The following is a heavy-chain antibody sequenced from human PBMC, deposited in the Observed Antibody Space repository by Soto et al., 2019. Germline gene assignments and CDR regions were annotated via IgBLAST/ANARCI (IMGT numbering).Heavy chain of an antibody. CDR3: AREYSTTVVAPGY. D-gene: IGHD3-22*01. Sequence: PGGSLRLSCAASGFTFSSYAMHWVRQTPGKGLEWVALISYDGTDKCYTDSVKGRFTISRDNSKNTLYLQMNSLRAEDTSVYYCAREYSTTVVAPGYWGQGTLVTVSS. J-gene: IGHJ4*02. V-gene: IGHV3-30-3*01. CDR2: ISYDGTDK. CDR1: GFTFSSYA.